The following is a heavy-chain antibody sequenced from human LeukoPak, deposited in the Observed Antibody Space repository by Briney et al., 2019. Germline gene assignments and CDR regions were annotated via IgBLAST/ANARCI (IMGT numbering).Heavy chain of an antibody. D-gene: IGHD2-8*01. CDR2: ISGSGGST. CDR3: AKDRGHCTNGVCHNYYYMDV. Sequence: PGGSLRLSCAAAGFTFSSYAMSWVRQAPGKGGGWVSTISGSGGSTDYADSVKDRFTISRDNSKNTLYLQMNSLRAEDTAIYYCAKDRGHCTNGVCHNYYYMDVWGKGTTVTVSS. V-gene: IGHV3-23*01. J-gene: IGHJ6*03. CDR1: GFTFSSYA.